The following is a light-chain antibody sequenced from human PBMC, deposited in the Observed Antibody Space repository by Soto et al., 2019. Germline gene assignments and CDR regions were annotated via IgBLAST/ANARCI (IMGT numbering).Light chain of an antibody. V-gene: IGKV3-20*01. J-gene: IGKJ3*01. CDR3: QHYGDSPVFT. CDR1: QSVGSSY. CDR2: DAS. Sequence: EIVLTQSPVTLSLSPGERATLSCRASQSVGSSYLAWYQQKPGQAPRLLIFDASTRATGIPARFSGSGSGTDFTPIISRLEPEDFAVYYCQHYGDSPVFTFGPGTKVDIK.